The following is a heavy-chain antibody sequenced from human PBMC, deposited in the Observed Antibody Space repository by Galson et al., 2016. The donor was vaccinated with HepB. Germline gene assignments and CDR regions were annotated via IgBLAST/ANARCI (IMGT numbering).Heavy chain of an antibody. Sequence: QSGAEVKKPGESLKISCKGSGYSFNNYWIAWVRQLPEKGLEWMGSIYPGDSDTRYSPSFRGQVTISADRSISTAYLQWSSLKASDTAMYYCARSPSSPRAPQWGDYWGQGTLVTVSS. CDR2: IYPGDSDT. CDR3: ARSPSSPRAPQWGDY. CDR1: GYSFNNYW. D-gene: IGHD6-19*01. V-gene: IGHV5-51*01. J-gene: IGHJ4*02.